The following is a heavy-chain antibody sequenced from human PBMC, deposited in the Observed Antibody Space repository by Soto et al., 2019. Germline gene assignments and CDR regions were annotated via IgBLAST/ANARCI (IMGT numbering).Heavy chain of an antibody. D-gene: IGHD3-16*02. V-gene: IGHV4-30-4*01. Sequence: QVQLQESGPGLVKPSQTLSLTCTVSGGSISSGDYYWSWIRQPPGKGLEWIGYLYYSGTTYYNPSPKSRVTISVDTSQDPCSLKLSSVTAADTAVYYCARVALGYRYGLDVWGQGTTVIVSS. CDR2: LYYSGTT. J-gene: IGHJ6*02. CDR3: ARVALGYRYGLDV. CDR1: GGSISSGDYY.